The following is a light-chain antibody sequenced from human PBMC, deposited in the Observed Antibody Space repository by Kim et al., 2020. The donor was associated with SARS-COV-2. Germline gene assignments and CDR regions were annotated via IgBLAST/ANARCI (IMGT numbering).Light chain of an antibody. V-gene: IGLV2-14*04. Sequence: GQSITISCTGTSSDVGGYNYFSWYQQHPGKAPKLMIYDVSKRPSGVSNRFSGSKSGNTASLTISGLQAEDEADYYCSSYTSSSTWVFGGGTQLTVL. CDR3: SSYTSSSTWV. J-gene: IGLJ3*02. CDR2: DVS. CDR1: SSDVGGYNY.